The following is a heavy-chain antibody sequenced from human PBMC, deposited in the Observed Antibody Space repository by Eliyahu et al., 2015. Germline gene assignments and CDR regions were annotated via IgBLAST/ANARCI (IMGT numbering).Heavy chain of an antibody. CDR3: ARVPHYDFWSGGNHYYYYGMDV. CDR2: ISXSSSTI. J-gene: IGHJ6*02. Sequence: EVQLVESGGGLVQPGGSLRLSCXASGFPFXSXXLTWXRQAPGKGPGWVSYISXSSSTIYYADSVKGRFTISRDNAKNSLYLQMNSLRAEDTAVYYCARVPHYDFWSGGNHYYYYGMDVWGQGTTVTVSS. V-gene: IGHV3-48*04. D-gene: IGHD3-3*01. CDR1: GFPFXSXX.